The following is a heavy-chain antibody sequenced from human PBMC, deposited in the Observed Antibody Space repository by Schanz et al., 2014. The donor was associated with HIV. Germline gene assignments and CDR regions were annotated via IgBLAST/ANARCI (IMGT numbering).Heavy chain of an antibody. Sequence: QVQLVESGGGVVQPGRSLRLSCAASGFTFSSYAMHWVRQAPGKGLEWVAVISYDGSDKYHADSVKGRFTISRDNSKNTLYLQMNSLRAEDTAVYYCAKCPTMVRGTGMDVWGQGTTVTVSS. J-gene: IGHJ6*02. CDR2: ISYDGSDK. V-gene: IGHV3-30*18. D-gene: IGHD3-10*01. CDR1: GFTFSSYA. CDR3: AKCPTMVRGTGMDV.